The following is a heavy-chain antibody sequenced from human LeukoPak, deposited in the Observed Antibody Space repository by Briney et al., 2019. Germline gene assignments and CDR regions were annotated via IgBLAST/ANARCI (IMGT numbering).Heavy chain of an antibody. CDR2: ISGSGGST. CDR3: AKFARVVTANYYYYMDV. CDR1: GITLSNYG. Sequence: PGGSLRLSCAVSGITLSNYGMSWVRQAPGKGLEWVAGISGSGGSTNYADSVKGRFTISRDNSKNTLYLQMNSLRAEDTAVYYCAKFARVVTANYYYYMDVWGKGTTVTVSS. J-gene: IGHJ6*03. V-gene: IGHV3-23*01. D-gene: IGHD4-23*01.